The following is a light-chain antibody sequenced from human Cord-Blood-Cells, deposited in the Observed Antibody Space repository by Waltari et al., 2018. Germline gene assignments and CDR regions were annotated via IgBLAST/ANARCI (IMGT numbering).Light chain of an antibody. V-gene: IGKV4-1*01. CDR2: WAS. CDR1: QSVLYSSNNKNY. J-gene: IGKJ4*01. Sequence: DIVMTQSPDSLAVSLGERATINCKSSQSVLYSSNNKNYLAWYQQKPGQPPKLLIYWASTRESGVPDRFSGGGSGTDFTLTISSLQAEDVAVYYCQQYYSTPLTFGGGTEVEIK. CDR3: QQYYSTPLT.